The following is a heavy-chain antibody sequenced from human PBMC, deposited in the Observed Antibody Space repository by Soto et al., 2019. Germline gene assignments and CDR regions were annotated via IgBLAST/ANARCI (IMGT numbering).Heavy chain of an antibody. CDR2: MSGVDDSK. D-gene: IGHD2-21*02. Sequence: PGGSLRLSGAGCGFPVNYYYLSWVRQPPWKGLEWVSGMSGVDDSKSYADSVKGRLNISRDNAKKILFLQMNNLRAADTATYYCARRSSQGRTAHGTYFDYLGQGTLLAVSS. CDR1: GFPVNYYY. J-gene: IGHJ4*02. CDR3: ARRSSQGRTAHGTYFDY. V-gene: IGHV3-23*01.